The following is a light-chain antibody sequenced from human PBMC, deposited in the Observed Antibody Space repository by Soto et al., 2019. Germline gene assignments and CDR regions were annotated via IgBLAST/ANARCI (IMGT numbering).Light chain of an antibody. CDR2: DVT. CDR3: ISYAGSSIWV. Sequence: QSVLTQPPSASGSPGQSVTISCTGTSSDVGAYNYVSWYQQHPGKAPKLMIYDVTKRPSGVPDRFSGSKSGNTASLTVSGLQAEDEADYYCISYAGSSIWVFGGGPKLTVL. CDR1: SSDVGAYNY. J-gene: IGLJ3*02. V-gene: IGLV2-8*01.